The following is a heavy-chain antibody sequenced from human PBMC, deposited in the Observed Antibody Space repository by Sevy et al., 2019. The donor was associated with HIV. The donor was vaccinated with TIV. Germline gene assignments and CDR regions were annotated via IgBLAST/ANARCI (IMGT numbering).Heavy chain of an antibody. Sequence: GGSLRLSCAASGFSFSDYYMTWIRQAPGKGLEWVSSISSGSRYTNYADSVKGRFAISRDNAENSLYLQMSSLRAEDTAVYYCARVRVVAADYYFDYCGQGTLVTVSS. CDR1: GFSFSDYY. CDR3: ARVRVVAADYYFDY. V-gene: IGHV3-11*06. D-gene: IGHD6-13*01. CDR2: ISSGSRYT. J-gene: IGHJ4*02.